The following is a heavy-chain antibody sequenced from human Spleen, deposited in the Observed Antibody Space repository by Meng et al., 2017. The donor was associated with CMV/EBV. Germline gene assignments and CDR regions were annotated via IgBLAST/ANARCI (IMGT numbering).Heavy chain of an antibody. V-gene: IGHV4-34*01. CDR1: GGSFSGYY. D-gene: IGHD2-2*01. CDR3: ARLIHRSSSSTSYYFDY. CDR2: INHSGST. J-gene: IGHJ4*02. Sequence: SETLSLTCAVYGGSFSGYYWSWIRQPPGKGLEWIGEINHSGSTNYNPSLKSRVTISVDTSKNQFSLKLSSVTAADTAVYYCARLIHRSSSSTSYYFDYWGQGSLVTVSS.